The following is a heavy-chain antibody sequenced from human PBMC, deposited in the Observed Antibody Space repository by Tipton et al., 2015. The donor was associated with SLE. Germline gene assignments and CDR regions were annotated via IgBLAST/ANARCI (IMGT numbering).Heavy chain of an antibody. CDR1: GYSISSGYY. Sequence: TLSLTCAVSGYSISSGYYWGWIRQPPGKGLEWIGSIYHSGSTYYNPSLKSRVTISVDTSKNQFSLKLSSVPAADTAVYYCARGLTTLWYNWFDPWGQGTLVTVSS. D-gene: IGHD3-10*01. J-gene: IGHJ5*02. CDR3: ARGLTTLWYNWFDP. V-gene: IGHV4-38-2*01. CDR2: IYHSGST.